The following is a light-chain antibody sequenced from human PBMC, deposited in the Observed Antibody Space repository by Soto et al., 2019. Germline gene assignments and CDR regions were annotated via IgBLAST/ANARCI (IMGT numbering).Light chain of an antibody. CDR3: QVYPTPLNT. Sequence: DIKMTQTPSSLSAYVGDRGTITCRASQGIYIFLAWYQQKPGKAPKLLVYAASTLQSGVPSRFSGTGSGTDFTLTIFILQPEDVALYCCQVYPTPLNTF. J-gene: IGKJ5*01. CDR2: AAS. CDR1: QGIYIF. V-gene: IGKV1-27*01.